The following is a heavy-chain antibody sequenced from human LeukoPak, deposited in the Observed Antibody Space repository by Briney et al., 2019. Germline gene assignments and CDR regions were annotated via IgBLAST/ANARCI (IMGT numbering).Heavy chain of an antibody. CDR3: AREDYDILTGSPYGMDV. Sequence: LRLSCAASGFTFSDYYMSWIRQAPGKGLEWVSYISSSSSYTNYADSVKGRFTISRDNAKNSLYLQMNSLRAEDTAVYYCAREDYDILTGSPYGMDVWGKGTTVTVSS. CDR1: GFTFSDYY. CDR2: ISSSSSYT. J-gene: IGHJ6*04. V-gene: IGHV3-11*06. D-gene: IGHD3-9*01.